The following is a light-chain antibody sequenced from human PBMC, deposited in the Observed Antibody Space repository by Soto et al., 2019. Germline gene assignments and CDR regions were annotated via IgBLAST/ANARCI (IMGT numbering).Light chain of an antibody. CDR1: QSVSTN. CDR3: QQYINWPPLT. J-gene: IGKJ4*01. V-gene: IGKV3-15*01. Sequence: EIVLTQSPATLSVSPGERATLSCRASQSVSTNLVWYQQKPGQAPRLLIFGASTRATNIPARFSGNGSGTEFTRTISSLQSEDFAVYYCQQYINWPPLTFGGGIKVEIK. CDR2: GAS.